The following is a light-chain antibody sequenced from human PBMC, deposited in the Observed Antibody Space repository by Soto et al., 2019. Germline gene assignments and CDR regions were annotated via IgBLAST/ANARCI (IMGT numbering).Light chain of an antibody. V-gene: IGKV3-15*01. CDR1: ESVKTN. CDR2: GAS. J-gene: IGKJ1*01. Sequence: EIVMTQSPATLSVSPGDSATLSCRASESVKTNLAWYPQTAGQAPRLXIYGASTREAGIEARFSGSGAGTECTLTISSLQSEDVAFDCCQQYKNSPWTFGQGTQVDIK. CDR3: QQYKNSPWT.